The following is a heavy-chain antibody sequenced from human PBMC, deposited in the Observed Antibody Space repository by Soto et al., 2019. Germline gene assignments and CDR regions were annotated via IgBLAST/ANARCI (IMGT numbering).Heavy chain of an antibody. CDR3: ARDGRSGWMHYYYYYGMDV. CDR1: GYTFTSYG. Sequence: ASVKVSCKASGYTFTSYGISWVGQAPGQGLEWMGWISAYNGNTNYAQKLQGRVTMTTDTSTSTAYMELRSLRSDDTAVYYCARDGRSGWMHYYYYYGMDVWGQGTTVTVSS. J-gene: IGHJ6*02. CDR2: ISAYNGNT. D-gene: IGHD6-19*01. V-gene: IGHV1-18*04.